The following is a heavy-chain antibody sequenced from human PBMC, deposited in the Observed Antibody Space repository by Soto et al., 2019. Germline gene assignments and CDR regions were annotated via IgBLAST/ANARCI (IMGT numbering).Heavy chain of an antibody. CDR3: AREPIVLMVYAEPKFDY. Sequence: HPGGSLRLSCAASGFTFSSYAMHWVRQAPGKGLEWVAVISYDGSNKYYADSVKGRFTISRDNSKNTLYLQMNSLRAEDTAVYYCAREPIVLMVYAEPKFDYWGQGILVTVSS. V-gene: IGHV3-30-3*01. D-gene: IGHD2-8*01. J-gene: IGHJ4*02. CDR2: ISYDGSNK. CDR1: GFTFSSYA.